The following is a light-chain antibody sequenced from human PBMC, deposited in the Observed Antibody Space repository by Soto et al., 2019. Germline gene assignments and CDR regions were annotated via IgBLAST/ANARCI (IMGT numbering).Light chain of an antibody. CDR3: MQRIEFPLT. CDR1: QSLLDSDDGNTY. Sequence: DIVMTQTPLSLPVTPGEPASISCRSSQSLLDSDDGNTYLDWYLQKPGQSPQLLIYTVSYRASGVPDRFSGSGSGTDFTLKISRVEDEDVGVYYCMQRIEFPLTFGGGTK. V-gene: IGKV2-40*01. CDR2: TVS. J-gene: IGKJ4*01.